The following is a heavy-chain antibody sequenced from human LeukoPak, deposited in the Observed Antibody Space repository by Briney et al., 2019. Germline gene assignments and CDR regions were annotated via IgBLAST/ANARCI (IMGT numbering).Heavy chain of an antibody. D-gene: IGHD3-10*01. Sequence: SVKVSCKASGGTFSSYAISWVRQAPGQGLEWMGRIIPIFGTANYAQKFQGRVTITADESTSTAYMELSSLRSEDTAVYYCARGLEWFGEFYYGMDVWGKGTTVTVSS. V-gene: IGHV1-69*15. CDR2: IIPIFGTA. J-gene: IGHJ6*04. CDR1: GGTFSSYA. CDR3: ARGLEWFGEFYYGMDV.